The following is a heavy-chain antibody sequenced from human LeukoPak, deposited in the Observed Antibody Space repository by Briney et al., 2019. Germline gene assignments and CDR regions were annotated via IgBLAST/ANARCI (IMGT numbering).Heavy chain of an antibody. CDR3: ARQQAVAGPGIDY. D-gene: IGHD6-19*01. V-gene: IGHV5-51*01. CDR2: IFPAGSGT. CDR1: GYSFTSYW. Sequence: GESLKISCEASGYSFTSYWIGWVRQMPGKGLEWMGIIFPAGSGTGYSPSFQGQVTISADKSINTAYLQWSSLKASDTAIYYCARQQAVAGPGIDYWGQGTVVTVSS. J-gene: IGHJ4*02.